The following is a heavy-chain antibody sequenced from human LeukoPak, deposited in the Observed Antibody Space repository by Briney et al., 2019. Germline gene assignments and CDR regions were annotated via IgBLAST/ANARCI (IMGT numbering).Heavy chain of an antibody. CDR1: GFTFSSYS. Sequence: GGSLRLSCAASGFTFSSYSMNWVRQAPGKGLEWVSYINSRSSTIYFADSVKGRFTISRDNAKNSLYLQMNSLRADDTAVYYCAKQGQWLVRNFDYWGQGTLVTVSS. CDR2: INSRSSTI. V-gene: IGHV3-48*04. J-gene: IGHJ4*02. CDR3: AKQGQWLVRNFDY. D-gene: IGHD6-19*01.